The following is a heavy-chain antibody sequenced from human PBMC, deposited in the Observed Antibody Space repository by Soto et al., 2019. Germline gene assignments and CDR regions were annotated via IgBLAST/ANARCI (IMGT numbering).Heavy chain of an antibody. CDR3: ARGQSLRSYYYYYMDV. V-gene: IGHV4-59*01. CDR1: GGSIISYY. J-gene: IGHJ6*03. CDR2: IYYSGSN. Sequence: QVQLQESGPGLVKPSETLSLTCTVSGGSIISYYWSWIRQPPGKGLEWIGYIYYSGSNNYKPSLTSRITISVDTSKTQFSLKLSSVTAADTAVYYCARGQSLRSYYYYYMDVWGKGTTVTVSS.